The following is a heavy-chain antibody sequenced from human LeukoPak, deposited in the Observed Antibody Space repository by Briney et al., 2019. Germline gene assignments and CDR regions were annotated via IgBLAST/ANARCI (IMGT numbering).Heavy chain of an antibody. CDR1: GFTFSSYW. CDR2: IKQDGSEK. V-gene: IGHV3-7*01. Sequence: GGSLRLSCAASGFTFSSYWMSWVRQAPGKGLEGVAHIKQDGSEKYYVDSVKGRFTISRDNAKNSLYLQMNSLRAEDTAVYYCARDTFSSGWYGGLPDYWGQGTLVTVSS. J-gene: IGHJ4*02. CDR3: ARDTFSSGWYGGLPDY. D-gene: IGHD6-19*01.